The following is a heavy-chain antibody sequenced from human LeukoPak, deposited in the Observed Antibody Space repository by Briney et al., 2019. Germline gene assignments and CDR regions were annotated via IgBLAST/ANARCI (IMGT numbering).Heavy chain of an antibody. V-gene: IGHV3-9*01. D-gene: IGHD2-15*01. Sequence: PGGSLRLSCAASGFTFDDYAMHWVRQAPGKGLEWVSGISWNSGSIGYADSVKGRFTISRDNAKNSLYLQMNSLRAKDTALYYCAKLSNLCSGGSCYIGFDYWGQGTLVTVSS. J-gene: IGHJ4*02. CDR1: GFTFDDYA. CDR2: ISWNSGSI. CDR3: AKLSNLCSGGSCYIGFDY.